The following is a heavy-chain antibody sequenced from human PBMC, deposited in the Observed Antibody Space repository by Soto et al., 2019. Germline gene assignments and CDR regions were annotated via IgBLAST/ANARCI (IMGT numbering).Heavy chain of an antibody. Sequence: VGSLRLSCAASGFTFSSYAMSWVRQAPGKGLEWVSAISGSGGSTYYADSVKGRFTISRDNSKNTLYLQMNSLRAEDTAVYYCAKETSSGWYGAYYYYGMDVWGQGTTVTVSS. V-gene: IGHV3-23*01. CDR2: ISGSGGST. D-gene: IGHD6-19*01. CDR1: GFTFSSYA. J-gene: IGHJ6*02. CDR3: AKETSSGWYGAYYYYGMDV.